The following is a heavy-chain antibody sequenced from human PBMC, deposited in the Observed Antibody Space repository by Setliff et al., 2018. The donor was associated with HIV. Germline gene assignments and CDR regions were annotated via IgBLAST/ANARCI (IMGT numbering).Heavy chain of an antibody. CDR1: SGSFSGYY. Sequence: SENLSLTCAVYSGSFSGYYWSWLRQPPGRGLEWIGEINQGGTTNYNPSLKSQATISVDRSKNQFSLKLSSVTAADSAVYYCAVGSQPRLAYWGQGTLVTVSS. V-gene: IGHV4-34*01. CDR3: AVGSQPRLAY. CDR2: INQGGTT. J-gene: IGHJ4*02. D-gene: IGHD5-18*01.